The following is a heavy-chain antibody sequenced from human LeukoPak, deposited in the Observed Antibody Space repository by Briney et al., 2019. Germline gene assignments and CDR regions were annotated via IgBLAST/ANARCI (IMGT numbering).Heavy chain of an antibody. CDR2: ISYDGSNK. CDR1: GFTFSSYA. D-gene: IGHD3-10*01. CDR3: ARDYYGSGNTVDY. Sequence: QTGGSLRLSCAASGFTFSSYAMHWVRQAPGKGLEWVAVISYDGSNKYYADSVKGRFTISRDNSKNTLYLQMNSLRAEDTAVYYCARDYYGSGNTVDYWGQGTLVTVSS. J-gene: IGHJ4*02. V-gene: IGHV3-30-3*01.